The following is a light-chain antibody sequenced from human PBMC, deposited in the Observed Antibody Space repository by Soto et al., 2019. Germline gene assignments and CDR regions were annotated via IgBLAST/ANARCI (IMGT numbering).Light chain of an antibody. CDR2: HVT. V-gene: IGLV2-14*03. Sequence: SALARPASVSGSPGQSITSACTGTSSDIGHYDYVSWYQQHPGKAPKLMIYHVTYRPSGVSNRYSGSKSGNSASLTISGLQADDEADYYCCSLTTSHTYVFGSGTKVTVL. CDR1: SSDIGHYDY. CDR3: CSLTTSHTYV. J-gene: IGLJ1*01.